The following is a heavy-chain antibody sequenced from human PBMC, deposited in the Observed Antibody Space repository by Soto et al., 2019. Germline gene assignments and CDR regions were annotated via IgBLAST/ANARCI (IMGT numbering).Heavy chain of an antibody. V-gene: IGHV3-74*01. CDR2: INSDGSST. D-gene: IGHD6-6*01. CDR1: GFTFSSYW. CDR3: ASWYSSSGTDY. J-gene: IGHJ4*02. Sequence: EVQLVESGGGLVQPGGSLRLSCAASGFTFSSYWMHWVRQAPGKGLVWDSRINSDGSSTSYADSVKGRFTISRDNDKNTLYLQMNSLRAEDTAVYYCASWYSSSGTDYWGQGTLVTVAS.